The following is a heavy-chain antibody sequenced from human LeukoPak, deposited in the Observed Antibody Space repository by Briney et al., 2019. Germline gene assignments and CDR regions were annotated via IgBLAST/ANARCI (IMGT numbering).Heavy chain of an antibody. J-gene: IGHJ4*02. Sequence: GGSLRLSCAASGFTFSSYSMNWVRQAPGKGLEWVSSISSSSSYIYYADSVKGRFTISRDNAKNSLYLQMNSLRAEDTAVYYCARDVGPRTSCYEYWGQGTLVTVSS. CDR3: ARDVGPRTSCYEY. V-gene: IGHV3-21*01. CDR1: GFTFSSYS. D-gene: IGHD2-2*01. CDR2: ISSSSSYI.